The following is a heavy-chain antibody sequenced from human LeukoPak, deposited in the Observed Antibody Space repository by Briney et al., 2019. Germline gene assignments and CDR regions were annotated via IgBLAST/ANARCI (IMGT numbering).Heavy chain of an antibody. CDR1: GFTFSSYS. D-gene: IGHD2-21*01. Sequence: QSGGSLRLSCAASGFTFSSYSMNWVRQAPGKGLEWVSYISSSGTPIHYADSVKGRFTISRDNAKNSLFLQMNSLRAEDTAVYYCAREKTACGGDCYDSWGQGTLVTVSS. CDR3: AREKTACGGDCYDS. V-gene: IGHV3-48*04. J-gene: IGHJ4*02. CDR2: ISSSGTPI.